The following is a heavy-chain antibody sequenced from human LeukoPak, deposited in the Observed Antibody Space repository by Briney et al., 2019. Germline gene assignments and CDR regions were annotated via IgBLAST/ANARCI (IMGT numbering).Heavy chain of an antibody. D-gene: IGHD6-13*01. CDR2: ISSSGSTI. J-gene: IGHJ3*02. CDR1: GFTFSSYE. Sequence: GGSLRLSCAASGFTFSSYEMNWVRQAPGKGLEWVSYISSSGSTIYYADSVKGRFTISRDNAKNSLYLQMNSLRAEDTAVYYCAREVGCWYGGDAFDNWGQGTKGTGSS. CDR3: AREVGCWYGGDAFDN. V-gene: IGHV3-48*03.